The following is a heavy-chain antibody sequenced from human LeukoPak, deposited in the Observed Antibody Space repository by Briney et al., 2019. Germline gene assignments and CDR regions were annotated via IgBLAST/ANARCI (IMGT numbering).Heavy chain of an antibody. D-gene: IGHD6-6*01. V-gene: IGHV3-23*01. J-gene: IGHJ4*02. CDR3: ANWIGSSSRDY. CDR2: ISGSGEST. CDR1: GFTFSNYA. Sequence: GGSLRLSCAASGFTFSNYAMTWVRQAPGKGPEWVSVISGSGESTYYADSVKGRFTISRDNSKKTVYLQVNSLRAEDTAVYYCANWIGSSSRDYWGQGTLVTVSS.